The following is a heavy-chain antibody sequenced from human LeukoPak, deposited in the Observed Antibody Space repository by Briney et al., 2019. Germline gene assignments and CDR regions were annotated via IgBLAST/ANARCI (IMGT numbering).Heavy chain of an antibody. CDR2: IYSSGST. CDR1: GFIVSDSY. CDR3: ARRTGTAPGEFFLH. V-gene: IGHV3-53*01. Sequence: GGSLRLSCAGSGFIVSDSYTSWVRQGPGKGLEWVSAIYSSGSTDYADSVRGRFTIARDTSKNMVYLQMNSLTAEDTATYYCARRTGTAPGEFFLHWGQGTLVTVSS. D-gene: IGHD2-21*02. J-gene: IGHJ1*01.